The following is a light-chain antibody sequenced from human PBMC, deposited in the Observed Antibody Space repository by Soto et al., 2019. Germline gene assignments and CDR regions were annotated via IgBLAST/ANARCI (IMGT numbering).Light chain of an antibody. Sequence: EIVLTQSPATLSLSPGERATLSCRASQSVGRYLAWYKQTPGQVPRLLIYDVSDRATGIPARFSGRGSGTDFILTISSLGPEDFAVSYCQKRINWPLTCGGGPQVEMK. J-gene: IGKJ4*01. CDR3: QKRINWPLT. V-gene: IGKV3-11*01. CDR1: QSVGRY. CDR2: DVS.